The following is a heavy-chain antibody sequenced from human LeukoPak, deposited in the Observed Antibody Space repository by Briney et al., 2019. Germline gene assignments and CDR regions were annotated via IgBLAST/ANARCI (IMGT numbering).Heavy chain of an antibody. Sequence: PSETLSLTCSVSGGAISIYYWSWVRQPPGKELEWIGSIYHSGSTYYNPSLKSRVTISVDTSKNQFSLKLSSVTAADTAVYYCARFLKWSNWFDPWGQGTLVTVSS. D-gene: IGHD2-15*01. J-gene: IGHJ5*02. CDR1: GGAISIYY. V-gene: IGHV4-59*08. CDR3: ARFLKWSNWFDP. CDR2: IYHSGST.